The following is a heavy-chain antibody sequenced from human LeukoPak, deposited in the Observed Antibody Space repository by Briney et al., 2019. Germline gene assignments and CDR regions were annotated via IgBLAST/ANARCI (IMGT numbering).Heavy chain of an antibody. CDR2: INPKSGGT. V-gene: IGHV1-2*02. J-gene: IGHJ4*02. D-gene: IGHD1-26*01. CDR3: ARYPREGGNY. Sequence: ASVKVSCKASGYTFTASYIHWVRQAPGQGLEYMGWINPKSGGTNYAQKFQGRVTMTRDTSISTAYMDLSSLTSDDTAVYYCARYPREGGNYWGRGTLVTVSS. CDR1: GYTFTASY.